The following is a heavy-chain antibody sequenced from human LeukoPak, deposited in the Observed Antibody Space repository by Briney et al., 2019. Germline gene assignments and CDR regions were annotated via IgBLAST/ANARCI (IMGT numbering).Heavy chain of an antibody. D-gene: IGHD3-22*01. V-gene: IGHV4-59*01. CDR2: IYYSGST. CDR1: GGSISSYY. J-gene: IGHJ4*02. Sequence: SETLSLTCTVSGGSISSYYWSWIRQPPGKGLEWIGYIYYSGSTNYNPSLKSRVTISVDTSKNQFSLKLSSVTAADTAVYYCAKAWGNSSGFWGLGTLVTVSS. CDR3: AKAWGNSSGF.